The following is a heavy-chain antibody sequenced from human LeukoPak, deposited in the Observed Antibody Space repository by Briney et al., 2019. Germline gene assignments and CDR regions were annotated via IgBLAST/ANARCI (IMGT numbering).Heavy chain of an antibody. D-gene: IGHD3-3*02. CDR2: ISSSGSTI. V-gene: IGHV3-48*03. Sequence: PGGSLRLSCAASGFTFSSYEMNWVRQAPGKGLEWVSYISSSGSTIYYADSVKGRFTISRDNAKNSLYLQMNSLRAEDTAVYYCASLQTDPTFVGGFWGQGTLVTVSS. CDR3: ASLQTDPTFVGGF. CDR1: GFTFSSYE. J-gene: IGHJ4*02.